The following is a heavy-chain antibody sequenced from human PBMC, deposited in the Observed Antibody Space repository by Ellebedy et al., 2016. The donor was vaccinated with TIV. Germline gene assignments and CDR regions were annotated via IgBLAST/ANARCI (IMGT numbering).Heavy chain of an antibody. CDR2: IYSGGDGGDT. V-gene: IGHV3-53*01. D-gene: IGHD4-23*01. CDR3: ARDAAGNGGKLDY. Sequence: PGGSLRLSCAASGFTVSRNYMNWVRQAPGQGLEWVSVIYSGGDGGDTYYADSVKGRFTISRDNSKNTLYLQMNSLRAEDTAVYYCARDAAGNGGKLDYWGQGALVTVSS. J-gene: IGHJ4*02. CDR1: GFTVSRNY.